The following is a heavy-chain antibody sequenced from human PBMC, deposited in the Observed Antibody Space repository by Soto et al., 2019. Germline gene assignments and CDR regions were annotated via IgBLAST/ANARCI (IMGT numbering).Heavy chain of an antibody. V-gene: IGHV4-59*01. CDR2: IHYSGST. Sequence: QVQLQESGPGLVKPSETLSLTCTVSGGSINSYYWGWIRQPPGKGLEWIGYIHYSGSTNYNPSLKSRVTTSVDTPKNQFPLKVNSMTAADTAVYYCARGGLAARKGRWFDPWGQGTLVTVSS. J-gene: IGHJ5*02. CDR3: ARGGLAARKGRWFDP. D-gene: IGHD6-6*01. CDR1: GGSINSYY.